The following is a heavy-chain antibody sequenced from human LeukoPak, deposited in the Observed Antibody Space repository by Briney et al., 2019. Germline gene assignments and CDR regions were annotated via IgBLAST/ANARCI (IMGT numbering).Heavy chain of an antibody. CDR3: AGWGPPILYYYDSSGYCFDY. CDR2: IYYSGST. V-gene: IGHV4-31*03. CDR1: GGSISSGGYY. Sequence: SQTLSLTCTVSGGSISSGGYYWSWIRQHPGKGLEWIGYIYYSGSTYYNPSLKSRVTISVDTSKNQFSLKLSSVTAADTAVYYCAGWGPPILYYYDSSGYCFDYWGQGTLVTVSS. J-gene: IGHJ4*02. D-gene: IGHD3-22*01.